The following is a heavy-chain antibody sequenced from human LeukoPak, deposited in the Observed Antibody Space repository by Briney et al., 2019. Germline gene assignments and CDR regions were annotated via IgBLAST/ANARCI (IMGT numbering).Heavy chain of an antibody. CDR2: INQDGSDR. D-gene: IGHD5-12*01. CDR3: ARDGGSSDYDLFAY. V-gene: IGHV3-7*05. CDR1: GFSLSSYW. Sequence: GGSLRLSCAASGFSLSSYWMTWVRQAPGQGLEWVANINQDGSDRYYVDSVKGRFTISRDNAKNSLYLQMNSLRAEDTAVYFCARDGGSSDYDLFAYWGQGTLVTVSP. J-gene: IGHJ4*02.